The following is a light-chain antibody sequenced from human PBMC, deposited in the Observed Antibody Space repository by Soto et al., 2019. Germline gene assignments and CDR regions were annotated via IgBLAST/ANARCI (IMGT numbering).Light chain of an antibody. CDR1: QSVSSN. CDR2: GAS. J-gene: IGKJ1*01. Sequence: EIVMTQSPATLSVSPGERATLSCRASQSVSSNLAWSQQKPGQAPRLLIYGASTRATGIPARFSGSGSGTEFTLTISSLQSEDFAVYYCQQYNNCPPWTFGQGTKVEIK. V-gene: IGKV3-15*01. CDR3: QQYNNCPPWT.